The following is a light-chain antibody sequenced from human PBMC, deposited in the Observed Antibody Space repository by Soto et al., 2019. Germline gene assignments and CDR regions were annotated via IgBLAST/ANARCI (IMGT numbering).Light chain of an antibody. J-gene: IGLJ2*01. Sequence: QLVLTQSPSASASLGASVNFTCTLSSGHSSYAIAWHQQQPEKGPRYLMKLNSDGSHSKGDGIPDRFSGSSSGAERYLTISSLQSEDEADYYCQTCGSGIRVVVGGGTKLTVL. CDR1: SGHSSYA. V-gene: IGLV4-69*01. CDR2: LNSDGSH. CDR3: QTCGSGIRVV.